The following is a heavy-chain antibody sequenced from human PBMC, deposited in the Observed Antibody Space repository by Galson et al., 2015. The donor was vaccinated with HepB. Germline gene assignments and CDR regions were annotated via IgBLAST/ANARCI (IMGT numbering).Heavy chain of an antibody. V-gene: IGHV1-18*04. CDR2: ISAYNGNT. D-gene: IGHD3-22*01. Sequence: SVKVSCKASGYTFTSYGISWVRQAPGQGLEWMGWISAYNGNTNYAQKLQGRVTMTTDTSTSTAYMGLRSLRSDDTAVYYCARRYYDSSGYYYFDYWGQGTLVTVSS. J-gene: IGHJ4*02. CDR3: ARRYYDSSGYYYFDY. CDR1: GYTFTSYG.